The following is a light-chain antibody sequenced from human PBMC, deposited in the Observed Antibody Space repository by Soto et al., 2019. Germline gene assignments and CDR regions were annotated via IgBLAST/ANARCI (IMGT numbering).Light chain of an antibody. CDR2: DAS. CDR3: QQYSHLIT. CDR1: QDINNY. V-gene: IGKV1-33*01. Sequence: DIQMTQSPFSLSAYVVARVTITYQASQDINNYLNWYQQKLGKAPKLLIYDASNLETGVPSMFSGSGSGTDFTFTISSLQPEDIATYYFQQYSHLITFGQGTRLEIK. J-gene: IGKJ5*01.